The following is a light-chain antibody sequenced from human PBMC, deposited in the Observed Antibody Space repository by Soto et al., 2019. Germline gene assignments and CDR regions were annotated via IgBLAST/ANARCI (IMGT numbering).Light chain of an antibody. CDR1: SSDVGGYNY. CDR2: DVT. CDR3: CSHAGSYTSV. J-gene: IGLJ1*01. Sequence: QSVLTQPRSVSGSPGQSLTISCTGTSSDVGGYNYASWYQQHPGKVPKLMIYDVTKRPSGVPDRFSGSKSGNTASLTISGLHAEEEADYYGCSHAGSYTSVFGTGTKVTVL. V-gene: IGLV2-11*01.